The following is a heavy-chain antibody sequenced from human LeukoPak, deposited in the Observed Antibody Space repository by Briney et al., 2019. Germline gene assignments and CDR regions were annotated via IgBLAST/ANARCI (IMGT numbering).Heavy chain of an antibody. CDR1: GYSFTSYW. CDR3: ARGVRRAITPFDY. V-gene: IGHV5-51*01. J-gene: IGHJ4*02. Sequence: GESLKISCKGSGYSFTSYWIGWERQMPGKGLEWMGIIYPGDSDTRYSPSFQGQVTISADKSISTAYLQWSSLKASDTAMYYCARGVRRAITPFDYWGQGTLVTVSS. D-gene: IGHD1-14*01. CDR2: IYPGDSDT.